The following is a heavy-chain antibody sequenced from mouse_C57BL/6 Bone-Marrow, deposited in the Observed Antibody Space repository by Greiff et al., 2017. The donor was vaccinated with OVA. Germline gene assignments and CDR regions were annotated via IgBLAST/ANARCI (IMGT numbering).Heavy chain of an antibody. CDR2: ISDGGSYT. Sequence: EVKLVESGGGLVKPGGSLKLSCAASGFTFGSYAMSWVRQTPEKRLEWVATISDGGSYTYYPDNVKGRFTISRDNAKNNLYLQMSHLKSEDTAMYYCARALPRYYYGDAMDYWGQGTSVTVSS. CDR1: GFTFGSYA. D-gene: IGHD1-1*01. J-gene: IGHJ4*01. CDR3: ARALPRYYYGDAMDY. V-gene: IGHV5-4*03.